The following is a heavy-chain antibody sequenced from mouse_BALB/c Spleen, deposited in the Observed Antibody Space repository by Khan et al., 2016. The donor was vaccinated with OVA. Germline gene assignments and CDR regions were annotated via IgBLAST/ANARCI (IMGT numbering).Heavy chain of an antibody. CDR3: ARRWAAWFPY. J-gene: IGHJ3*01. V-gene: IGHV1-77*01. CDR2: IYPGSDNT. Sequence: QVQLQQSGAELARPGASVTLSCKASGYTFTDYYINWMRQRTGQGLEWIGEIYPGSDNTYYNEKFKGKATLTADKSSSTAYMQLSRLTSEDSAVYFCARRWAAWFPYWGQGTLVTVSA. CDR1: GYTFTDYY. D-gene: IGHD2-3*01.